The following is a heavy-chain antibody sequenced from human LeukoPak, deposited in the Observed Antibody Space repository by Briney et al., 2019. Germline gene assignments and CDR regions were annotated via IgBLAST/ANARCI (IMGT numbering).Heavy chain of an antibody. V-gene: IGHV4-34*01. CDR3: ARAWGRLSSSSFDY. CDR2: INHSGST. D-gene: IGHD6-6*01. CDR1: GGSFSGYY. Sequence: SETLSLTCAVYGGSFSGYYWSWIRQPPGKGLEWIGEINHSGSTNYNPSLKSRVTISVDTSKNQFSLKLSSVTAADTAVYYCARAWGRLSSSSFDYWGQGTLVTVSS. J-gene: IGHJ4*02.